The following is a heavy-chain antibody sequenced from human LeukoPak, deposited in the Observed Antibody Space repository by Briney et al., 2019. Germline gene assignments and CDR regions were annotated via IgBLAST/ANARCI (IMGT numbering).Heavy chain of an antibody. CDR2: IYYSGST. CDR1: GGXISSSVYY. V-gene: IGHV4-39*01. CDR3: ARTPYGDYVVNV. Sequence: SETLSLTCTVSGGXISSSVYYWGWIRQPPGKGLEWIGCIYYSGSTDYSTPLRSPVTISVDTSRNQFSLKLSSVTAADTAVYYCARTPYGDYVVNVWGQGTLVTVSS. J-gene: IGHJ4*02. D-gene: IGHD4-23*01.